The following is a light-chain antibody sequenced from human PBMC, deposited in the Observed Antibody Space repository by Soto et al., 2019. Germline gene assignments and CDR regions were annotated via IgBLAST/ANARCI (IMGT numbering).Light chain of an antibody. Sequence: QSVLTQPPSVSGAPGQRVTISCTGSSSNIGAGYDVHWYQQLPGTAPKLLIYGNTNRPSGVPDRFSGSKSGTSASLAITGRQADDEAEYYRQSYDSSVTLRVFGTGTKLTVL. CDR2: GNT. J-gene: IGLJ1*01. CDR1: SSNIGAGYD. CDR3: QSYDSSVTLRV. V-gene: IGLV1-40*01.